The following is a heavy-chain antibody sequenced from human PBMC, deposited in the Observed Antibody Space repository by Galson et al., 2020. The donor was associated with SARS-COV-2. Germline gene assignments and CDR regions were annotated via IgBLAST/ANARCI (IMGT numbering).Heavy chain of an antibody. Sequence: GGSLRLSCAASGFTFSSYAMHWVRQAPGKGLEWVAVISYDGSNKYYADSVKGRFTISRDNSKNTLYLQMNSLRAEDTAVYYCARDFTIFGVVMVAYFDYWGQGTLVTVSS. CDR3: ARDFTIFGVVMVAYFDY. D-gene: IGHD3-3*01. J-gene: IGHJ4*02. V-gene: IGHV3-30*01. CDR2: ISYDGSNK. CDR1: GFTFSSYA.